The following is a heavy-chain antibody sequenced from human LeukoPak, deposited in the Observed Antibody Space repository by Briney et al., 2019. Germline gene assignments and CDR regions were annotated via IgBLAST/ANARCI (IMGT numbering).Heavy chain of an antibody. CDR3: ARADYYDSSALGYYFDY. Sequence: NPSETLSLTCTVSGGSISSYYWSWIRQPPGKGLEWIGYIYYSGSTNYNPSLKSRVTISVDTSKNQFSPKLSSVTAADTGVYYCARADYYDSSALGYYFDYWGQGTLVTVSS. CDR2: IYYSGST. V-gene: IGHV4-59*01. J-gene: IGHJ4*02. D-gene: IGHD3-22*01. CDR1: GGSISSYY.